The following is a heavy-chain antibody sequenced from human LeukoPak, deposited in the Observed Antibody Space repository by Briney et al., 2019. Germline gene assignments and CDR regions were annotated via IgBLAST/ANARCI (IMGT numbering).Heavy chain of an antibody. J-gene: IGHJ4*02. V-gene: IGHV4-61*01. Sequence: PSETLSLTCTVSGGPVSSGSHHWSWIRQPPGKGLEWIGYIYYTGSTNYNPSGTNYSPSLKSRVTISVDTSKNQFSLKLSSVTAADTALYYCARRRRYYFDYWGQGTLVTVSS. CDR3: ARRRRYYFDY. CDR1: GGPVSSGSHH. CDR2: IYYTGST.